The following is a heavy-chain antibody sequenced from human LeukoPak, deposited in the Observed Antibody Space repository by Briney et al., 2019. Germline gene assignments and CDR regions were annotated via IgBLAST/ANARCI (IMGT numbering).Heavy chain of an antibody. CDR1: GFTFSSYG. Sequence: GGSLRLSCAASGFTFSSYGMHWVRQAPGKGLEWVAVIWYDGSNKYYADSVKGRFTISRDNSKNTLYLQMNSLRAEDTAVYYCARQHCSGGDCYFFDWGQGTLVTVSS. CDR3: ARQHCSGGDCYFFD. J-gene: IGHJ4*02. D-gene: IGHD2-15*01. V-gene: IGHV3-33*01. CDR2: IWYDGSNK.